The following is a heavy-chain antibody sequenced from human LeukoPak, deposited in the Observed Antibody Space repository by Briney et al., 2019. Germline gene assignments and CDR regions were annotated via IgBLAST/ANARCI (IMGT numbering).Heavy chain of an antibody. V-gene: IGHV3-23*01. CDR2: ISGGGGST. CDR3: ARGRRIGTNSYYFDY. J-gene: IGHJ4*02. Sequence: PGGSLRLSCAASGFTFSTYPMSWVRQAPVKGLQWVSAISGGGGSTYYADSVKGRFTISRDNSKNTVYLQMNSLRAEDTAIYFCARGRRIGTNSYYFDYWGQGALVTVSS. CDR1: GFTFSTYP. D-gene: IGHD1-26*01.